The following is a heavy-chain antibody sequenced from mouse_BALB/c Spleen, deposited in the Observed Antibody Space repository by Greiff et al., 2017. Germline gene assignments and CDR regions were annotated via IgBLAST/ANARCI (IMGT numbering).Heavy chain of an antibody. V-gene: IGHV2-6-7*01. CDR3: ARDLHYYGIAMDY. D-gene: IGHD1-1*01. CDR1: GFSLTGYG. CDR2: IWGDGST. Sequence: QVQLQQSGPGLVAPSQSLSITCTVSGFSLTGYGVNWVRQPPGKGLEWLGMIWGDGSTDYNSALKSRLSISKDNSKSQVFLKMNSLQTDDTARYYCARDLHYYGIAMDYWGQGTSVTVSS. J-gene: IGHJ4*01.